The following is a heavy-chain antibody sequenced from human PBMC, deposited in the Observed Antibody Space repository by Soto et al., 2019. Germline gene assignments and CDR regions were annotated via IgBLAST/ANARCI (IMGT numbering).Heavy chain of an antibody. CDR3: AREPPVKCYFDN. V-gene: IGHV1-46*01. Sequence: ASVKVSCKASGYTFTSYFMHWVRQTPRQGLEWIGRIDPNGAGTHYAPRFQGRVTLTRDTSTSTVHMELASLRFEDTAVYYCAREPPVKCYFDNWGQGTLVTSPQ. J-gene: IGHJ4*02. CDR2: IDPNGAGT. CDR1: GYTFTSYF.